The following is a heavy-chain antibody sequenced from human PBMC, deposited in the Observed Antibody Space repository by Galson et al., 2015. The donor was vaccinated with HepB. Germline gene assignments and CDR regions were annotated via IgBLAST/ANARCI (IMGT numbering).Heavy chain of an antibody. D-gene: IGHD5-18*01. Sequence: SLRLSCAASGFMFSSYVMSWVRQAPGKGLEWVSDISGSGGSTYYADSVKGRFTISRDNSKNTLYLQMNSLRADDTAVYYCATSVGYSYTKRSNDYWGQGTLVTVSS. J-gene: IGHJ4*02. CDR3: ATSVGYSYTKRSNDY. V-gene: IGHV3-23*01. CDR1: GFMFSSYV. CDR2: ISGSGGST.